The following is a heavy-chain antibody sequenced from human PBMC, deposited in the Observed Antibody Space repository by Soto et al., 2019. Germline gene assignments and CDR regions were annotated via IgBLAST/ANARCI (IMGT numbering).Heavy chain of an antibody. CDR3: AKDPPAFPSFDS. CDR2: IWYDGSNK. V-gene: IGHV3-33*06. CDR1: GFTFSSYG. Sequence: QVQLVESGGGVVQPGRSLRLSCAASGFTFSSYGMHWVRQAPGKGLEWVAVIWYDGSNKYYADSVKGRFTISRDNSKNPVYLQMNGLEAEDTGVDYCAKDPPAFPSFDSWGQGTMVTVSS. J-gene: IGHJ3*02. D-gene: IGHD2-21*01.